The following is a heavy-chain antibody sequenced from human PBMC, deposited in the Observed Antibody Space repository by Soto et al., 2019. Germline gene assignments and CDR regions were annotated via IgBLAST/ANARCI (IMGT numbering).Heavy chain of an antibody. CDR2: INPSGGST. V-gene: IGHV1-46*01. D-gene: IGHD3-16*01. CDR1: GYTFTSYY. CDR3: ARDPWASGAFDI. Sequence: ASVKVSCKASGYTFTSYYMHWVRQAPGQGLEWMGIINPSGGSTSYAQKFQGRVTMTGDTFTSTVYMELSSLRSEDTAVYYCARDPWASGAFDIWGQGTMVTVSS. J-gene: IGHJ3*02.